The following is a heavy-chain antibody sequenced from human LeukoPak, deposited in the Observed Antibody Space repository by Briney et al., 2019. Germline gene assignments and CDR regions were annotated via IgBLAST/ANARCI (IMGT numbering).Heavy chain of an antibody. Sequence: KPSETLSLTCTVSGDSVSGVYWSWIRQPPGKGLEWIGSIYYSGSTYYNPSLKSRVTISVDTSKNQFSLKLSSVTAADTAVYYCARIGTYFANWGQGTLVTVSS. CDR3: ARIGTYFAN. V-gene: IGHV4-59*05. D-gene: IGHD1-14*01. CDR2: IYYSGST. J-gene: IGHJ4*02. CDR1: GDSVSGVY.